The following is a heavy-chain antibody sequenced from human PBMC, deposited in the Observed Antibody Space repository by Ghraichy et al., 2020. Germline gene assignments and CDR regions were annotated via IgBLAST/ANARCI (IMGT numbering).Heavy chain of an antibody. J-gene: IGHJ4*02. CDR2: INTNTGNP. CDR1: DTASLTM. CDR3: ARGRQGQLGSDY. Sequence: ASVKAPARLLDTASLTMMNWVRQAPGQGLEWMGWINTNTGNPTYAQGFTGRFVFSLDTSVSTAYLQISSLKAEDTGVYYCARGRQGQLGSDYWGQGTLVTVSS. D-gene: IGHD1-1*01. V-gene: IGHV7-4-1*02.